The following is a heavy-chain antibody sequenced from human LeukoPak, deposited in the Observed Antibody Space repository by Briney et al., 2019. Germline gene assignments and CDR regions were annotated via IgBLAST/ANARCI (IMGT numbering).Heavy chain of an antibody. V-gene: IGHV3-48*01. CDR1: GFTLSSYS. D-gene: IGHD3-10*01. CDR2: ISGSSTTI. CDR3: AKDKFGPWGSNFDY. Sequence: GGSLRLSCAASGFTLSSYSMNWVRQAPGKGLEWVSYISGSSTTIYYADSVKGRFTISRDNAKNSLYLQMNSLRAEDTAVYYCAKDKFGPWGSNFDYWGQGTLVTVSS. J-gene: IGHJ4*02.